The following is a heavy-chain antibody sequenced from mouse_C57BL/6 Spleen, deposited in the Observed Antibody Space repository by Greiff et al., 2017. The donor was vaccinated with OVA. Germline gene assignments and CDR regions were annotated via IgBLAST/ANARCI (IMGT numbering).Heavy chain of an antibody. D-gene: IGHD1-1*01. CDR1: GYTFTSYW. V-gene: IGHV1-55*01. CDR3: ARVITRDCYAMDY. J-gene: IGHJ4*01. CDR2: IYPGSGST. Sequence: QVQLQQPGAELVKPGASVKMSCKASGYTFTSYWITWVKQRPGQGLEWIGDIYPGSGSTNYNEKFKSKATLTVDTSSSTAYMQLSSLTSEDSAVYYGARVITRDCYAMDYWGQGTSVTVSS.